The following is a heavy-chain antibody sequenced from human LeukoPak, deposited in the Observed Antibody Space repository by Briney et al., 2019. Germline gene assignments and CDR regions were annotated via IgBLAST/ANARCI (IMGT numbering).Heavy chain of an antibody. J-gene: IGHJ4*02. CDR2: ISAYNGNT. Sequence: ASVRVSCKASGYTFTSYGISWVRQAPGQGLEWMGWISAYNGNTNYAQKFQGRVTVTRDTSTSTVYMELSSLRSEDTAVYYCARDSTPTYYSGTYYFEYWGQGTLVTVSS. CDR1: GYTFTSYG. CDR3: ARDSTPTYYSGTYYFEY. D-gene: IGHD1-26*01. V-gene: IGHV1-18*01.